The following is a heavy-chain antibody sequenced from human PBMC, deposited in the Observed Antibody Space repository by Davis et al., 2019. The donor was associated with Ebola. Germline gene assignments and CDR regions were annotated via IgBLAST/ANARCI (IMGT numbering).Heavy chain of an antibody. CDR1: GYNFTRFW. V-gene: IGHV5-51*01. J-gene: IGHJ4*02. D-gene: IGHD2-15*01. Sequence: GESLKISCKGSGYNFTRFWIGWVRQMPGKGLEWMGIIYPGDSDTRYSPSFEGQVTISVDRSITTAYLQWSSLRASDTAIYYCARQESLYGSADYWGQGTLVTVSS. CDR2: IYPGDSDT. CDR3: ARQESLYGSADY.